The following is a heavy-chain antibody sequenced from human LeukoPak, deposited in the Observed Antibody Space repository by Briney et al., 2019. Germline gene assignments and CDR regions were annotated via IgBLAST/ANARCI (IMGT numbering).Heavy chain of an antibody. V-gene: IGHV3-30*03. CDR3: ASGYSSSHYRYYFDY. Sequence: GGSLRLSCAASGFTFSSYGMYWVRQAPGKGLEWVAVISFDGSNKYYADSVRGRFTVSRDNSKDTLYLQMNSLRDEDTAVYYCASGYSSSHYRYYFDYWGQGTLVTVSS. J-gene: IGHJ4*02. CDR2: ISFDGSNK. CDR1: GFTFSSYG. D-gene: IGHD6-13*01.